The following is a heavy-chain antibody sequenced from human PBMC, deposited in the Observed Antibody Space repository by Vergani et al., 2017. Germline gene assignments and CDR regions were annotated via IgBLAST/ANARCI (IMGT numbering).Heavy chain of an antibody. CDR2: ISSSGSP. CDR1: GDSISRSHYY. CDR3: ARERDYYDSSGYYFHDAFDI. D-gene: IGHD3-22*01. Sequence: QLQLQESGPGLVKPSETLSLSCRVSGDSISRSHYYWGFIRQPPGKGLEWIGSISSSGSPYYNPTLKSRLAFSVDTSKNQFSLNLSSVTAADTAVYYCARERDYYDSSGYYFHDAFDIWGQGTMVTVSS. J-gene: IGHJ3*02. V-gene: IGHV4-39*02.